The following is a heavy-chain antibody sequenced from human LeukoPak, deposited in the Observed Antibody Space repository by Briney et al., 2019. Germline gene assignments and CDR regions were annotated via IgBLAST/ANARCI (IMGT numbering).Heavy chain of an antibody. D-gene: IGHD6-19*01. V-gene: IGHV3-74*03. CDR2: INSDGSST. Sequence: GGSLRLSCIASGFTFSSYLMHWVRQAPGKGLVWVSRINSDGSSTMYADSVRGRFTTSRDNAKSRLYLQMNSLRAEDTAVYYCTRDLGIAVADVFDYWGQGTLVTVSS. J-gene: IGHJ4*02. CDR1: GFTFSSYL. CDR3: TRDLGIAVADVFDY.